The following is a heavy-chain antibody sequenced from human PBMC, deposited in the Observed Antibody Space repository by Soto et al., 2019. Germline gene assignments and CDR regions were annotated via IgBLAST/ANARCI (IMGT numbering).Heavy chain of an antibody. Sequence: EVQLVESGGGLVQPGGSLRLSCVDSGFTFSSYWMSWVRQAPVKGLEWVGNIKQDGSEENYVDSVKGRFTISRDNAKNTRYLQMNSLGVEETAVYYCARIAASGRGWDVWGQGTTVVVSS. CDR1: GFTFSSYW. J-gene: IGHJ6*02. CDR3: ARIAASGRGWDV. CDR2: IKQDGSEE. D-gene: IGHD6-13*01. V-gene: IGHV3-7*01.